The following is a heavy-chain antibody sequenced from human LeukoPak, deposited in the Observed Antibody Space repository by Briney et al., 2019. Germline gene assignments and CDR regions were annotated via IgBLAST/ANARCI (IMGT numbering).Heavy chain of an antibody. J-gene: IGHJ4*02. Sequence: GRSLRLSCAASGFTFSSYAMHWVRQAPGKGLEWVAVISYDGSNKYYADSVKGRFSISRDNSKNTLYLQMSSLRDEDTAVYYCAGVSESGWNYFDYWGQGTLVTVSS. CDR1: GFTFSSYA. CDR2: ISYDGSNK. D-gene: IGHD6-19*01. CDR3: AGVSESGWNYFDY. V-gene: IGHV3-30*03.